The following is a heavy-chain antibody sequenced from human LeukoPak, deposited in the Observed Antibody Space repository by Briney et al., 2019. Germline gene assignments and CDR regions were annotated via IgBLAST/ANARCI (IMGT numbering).Heavy chain of an antibody. Sequence: SETLSLTCAVYGVSFSGYCWSWIRQPPGKGLEWIGEINHSGNTNYNPSLKSRVTISVDTSRKQFSLKLSSVTAADTAVYFCARGLPPAYWGQGTLVTVSS. J-gene: IGHJ4*02. CDR2: INHSGNT. V-gene: IGHV4-34*01. CDR3: ARGLPPAY. CDR1: GVSFSGYC.